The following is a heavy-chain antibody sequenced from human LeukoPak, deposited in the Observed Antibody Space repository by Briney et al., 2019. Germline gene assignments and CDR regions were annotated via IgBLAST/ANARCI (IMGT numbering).Heavy chain of an antibody. J-gene: IGHJ6*04. V-gene: IGHV4-34*01. CDR2: INHSGST. CDR1: GGSFSGYY. D-gene: IGHD1-14*01. CDR3: ARWPAGVRYYYYGMDV. Sequence: ETSETLSLTCAVYGGSFSGYYWSWIRRPPGKGLEWIGEINHSGSTNYNPSLKSRVTISVDTSKNQFSLKLSSVTAADTAVYYCARWPAGVRYYYYGMDVWGKGTTVTVSS.